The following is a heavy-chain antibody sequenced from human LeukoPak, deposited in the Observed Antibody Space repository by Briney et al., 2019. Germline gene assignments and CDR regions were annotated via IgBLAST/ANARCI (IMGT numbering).Heavy chain of an antibody. Sequence: GGSMRLSCAASGFTFSNAWMSWDRQADGRGRGWVGRIKSKTKGGTTDYAAPVKGRFTISRDDSKNTLYLQMNSLNTEDTAVYYCATGYGDYLFDYWGQGTLVTVSP. CDR3: ATGYGDYLFDY. J-gene: IGHJ4*02. D-gene: IGHD4-17*01. V-gene: IGHV3-15*01. CDR1: GFTFSNAW. CDR2: IKSKTKGGTT.